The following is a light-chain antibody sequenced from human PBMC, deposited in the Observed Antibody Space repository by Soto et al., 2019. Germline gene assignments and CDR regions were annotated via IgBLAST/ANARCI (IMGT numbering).Light chain of an antibody. CDR1: SSDVGGYNF. V-gene: IGLV2-8*01. CDR3: SAYAGSNNLV. CDR2: EVT. Sequence: QSALTQPPSASGSPGQSVTISCTGTSSDVGGYNFVSWYQHHPGKAPKLMIYEVTRRPAGVPDRFSGSKSANTASLTVSGLQAEDEAHYFCSAYAGSNNLVFGGGTKLPS. J-gene: IGLJ2*01.